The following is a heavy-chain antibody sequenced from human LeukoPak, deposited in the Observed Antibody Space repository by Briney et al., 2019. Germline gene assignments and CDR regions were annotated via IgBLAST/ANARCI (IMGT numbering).Heavy chain of an antibody. D-gene: IGHD1-14*01. CDR2: INHSGSA. V-gene: IGHV4-34*01. J-gene: IGHJ4*02. Sequence: SETLSLTCAVYGGSFSRYYWTWIRQPPGKGLEWIGEINHSGSANYNPSLKSRVTISVDASKSQFSLRLSSVTAADTAVYYCARTVYHTASDYWGQGMLVTVSS. CDR3: ARTVYHTASDY. CDR1: GGSFSRYY.